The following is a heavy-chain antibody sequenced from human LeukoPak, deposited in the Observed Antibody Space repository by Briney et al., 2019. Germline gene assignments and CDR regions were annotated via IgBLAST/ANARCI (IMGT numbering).Heavy chain of an antibody. V-gene: IGHV3-74*01. Sequence: GGSLRLSCAASGFTFSSYWMHWVRQAPGKGLVWVSRISSEGSSISYADSVKGRFTISRDNAKNTLYLQMNSLRAEDTAVYYCAKSPSSPVSSYYFDYWGQGTLVTVSS. CDR2: ISSEGSSI. CDR3: AKSPSSPVSSYYFDY. CDR1: GFTFSSYW. J-gene: IGHJ4*02. D-gene: IGHD6-6*01.